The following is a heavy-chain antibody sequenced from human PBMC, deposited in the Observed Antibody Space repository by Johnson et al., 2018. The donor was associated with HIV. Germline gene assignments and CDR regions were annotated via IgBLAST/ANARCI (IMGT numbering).Heavy chain of an antibody. D-gene: IGHD1-1*01. CDR1: GFTV. Sequence: VQLVESGGGLIQPGGSLRLSCVASGFTVRKGLEWVSVIYSGGSTYYADSVKGRFTISRDNSKNTLYLQMNSLRAEDTAVYYCARAPGWNDVWGAFDIWGQGTMVTVSS. J-gene: IGHJ3*02. V-gene: IGHV3-53*01. CDR3: ARAPGWNDVWGAFDI. CDR2: IYSGGST.